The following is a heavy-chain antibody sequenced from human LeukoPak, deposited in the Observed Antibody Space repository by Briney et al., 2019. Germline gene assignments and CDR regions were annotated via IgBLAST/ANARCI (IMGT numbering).Heavy chain of an antibody. CDR2: IYPGDSDT. J-gene: IGHJ4*02. V-gene: IGHV5-51*01. CDR3: AKGSCSGGSCYHVDH. CDR1: GYSFTSYW. Sequence: GESLKISCKGSGYSFTSYWIGWVRQMPGKGQEWMGIIYPGDSDTRYSPSFQGQVTISADTSISTAYVKWSSLKASDTAIYYCAKGSCSGGSCYHVDHWGQGTLVTVSS. D-gene: IGHD2-15*01.